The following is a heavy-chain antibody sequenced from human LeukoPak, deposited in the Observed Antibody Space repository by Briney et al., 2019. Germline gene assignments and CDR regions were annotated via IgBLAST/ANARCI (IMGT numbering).Heavy chain of an antibody. CDR2: IFYSGST. Sequence: PSQTLSLTCIVSGGSIRSGGYYWSWIRQHPGKGLEWIGYIFYSGSTYYNPSLKSRVTISVDTSKNQFSLKLSSVTAADTAVYYCAGLVGRYSSGLYYYYFDYWGQGTLVTVSS. CDR3: AGLVGRYSSGLYYYYFDY. V-gene: IGHV4-31*03. J-gene: IGHJ4*02. D-gene: IGHD3-22*01. CDR1: GGSIRSGGYY.